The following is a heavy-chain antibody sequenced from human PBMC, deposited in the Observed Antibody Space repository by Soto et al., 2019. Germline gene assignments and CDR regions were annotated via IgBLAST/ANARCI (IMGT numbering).Heavy chain of an antibody. J-gene: IGHJ6*03. CDR1: GGSFSGYY. D-gene: IGHD6-6*01. Sequence: SETLSLTCAVYGGSFSGYYWSWIRQPPGKGLEWIGEINHSGSTNYNPSLKSRVTISVDTSKNQFSLKLSSVTAADTAVYYCAREGAARPPDNQPYYYMEVWGKGPTVTVSS. CDR2: INHSGST. V-gene: IGHV4-34*01. CDR3: AREGAARPPDNQPYYYMEV.